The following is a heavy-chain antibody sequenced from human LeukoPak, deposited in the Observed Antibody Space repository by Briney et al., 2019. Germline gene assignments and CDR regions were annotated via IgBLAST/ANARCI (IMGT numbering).Heavy chain of an antibody. CDR2: TYYRSKWYK. D-gene: IGHD6-25*01. CDR3: ARSGGWIDC. V-gene: IGHV6-1*01. CDR1: GDSVSSNSAA. J-gene: IGHJ4*02. Sequence: SQTLSLTRAISGDSVSSNSAAWNWIRQSPSRGLEWLGRTYYRSKWYKHYAVSVKGRISVNPDTSKNQFSLQLNSVTPEDTAVYYCARSGGWIDCWGQGTLVTVSS.